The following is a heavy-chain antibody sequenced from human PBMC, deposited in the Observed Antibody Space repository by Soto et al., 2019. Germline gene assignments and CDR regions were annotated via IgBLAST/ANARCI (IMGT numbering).Heavy chain of an antibody. CDR3: ARDFGYYDSSGYYSHYYYYGMDV. CDR1: GFTFSSYW. V-gene: IGHV3-74*01. CDR2: INSDGSST. Sequence: PGGSLRLSCAASGFTFSSYWMHWVRQAPGKGLVWVSRINSDGSSTSYADSVKGRFTISRDNAKNTLYLQMNSLRAEDTAVYYCARDFGYYDSSGYYSHYYYYGMDVRSQGTTVTVSS. D-gene: IGHD3-22*01. J-gene: IGHJ6*02.